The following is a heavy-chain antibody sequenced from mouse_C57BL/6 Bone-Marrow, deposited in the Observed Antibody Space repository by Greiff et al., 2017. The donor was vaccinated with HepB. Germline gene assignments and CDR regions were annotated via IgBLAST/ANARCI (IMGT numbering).Heavy chain of an antibody. D-gene: IGHD5-1*01. CDR3: TGQYCGCS. CDR1: GFTFSNYW. J-gene: IGHJ2*01. V-gene: IGHV6-3*01. Sequence: EVHLVESGGGLVQPGGSMKLSCVASGFTFSNYWMNWVRQSPEKGLEWVAQIRLKSDNYETHYAESVKGSFTISRDDSKSSVYLQMNNLRAEDTGIYYCTGQYCGCSWGQSATLTVST. CDR2: IRLKSDNYET.